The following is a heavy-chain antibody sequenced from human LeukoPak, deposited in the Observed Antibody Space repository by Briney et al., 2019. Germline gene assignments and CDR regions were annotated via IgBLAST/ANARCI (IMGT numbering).Heavy chain of an antibody. CDR1: GFTFSSYS. CDR2: ISSSSSTI. V-gene: IGHV3-48*01. Sequence: GGSLRLSCAASGFTFSSYSMNWVRQAPGKGLEWVSYISSSSSTIYYADSVKGRFTISRDNAKNSLYLQMNSLRAEDTAVYYCATDPPGVPGDYYYMDVWGKGTTVTVSS. J-gene: IGHJ6*03. CDR3: ATDPPGVPGDYYYMDV. D-gene: IGHD1-1*01.